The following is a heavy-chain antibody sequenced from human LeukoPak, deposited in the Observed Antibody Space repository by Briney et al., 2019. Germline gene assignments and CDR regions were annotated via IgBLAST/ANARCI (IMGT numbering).Heavy chain of an antibody. Sequence: SETLSLTCTVSGGSISSYYWSWIRQSAGKGLEWIGRIYTSGSTNYNPSLKSRVTMSVDTSKNQFSLKLSSVTAADTAVYYCASSWNYYYYGMDVWGQGTTVTVSS. CDR1: GGSISSYY. J-gene: IGHJ6*02. CDR3: ASSWNYYYYGMDV. V-gene: IGHV4-4*07. D-gene: IGHD6-13*01. CDR2: IYTSGST.